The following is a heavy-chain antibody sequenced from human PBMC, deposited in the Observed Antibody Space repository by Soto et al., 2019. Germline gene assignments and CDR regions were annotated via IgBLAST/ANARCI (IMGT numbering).Heavy chain of an antibody. D-gene: IGHD4-17*01. CDR3: AREAYGKLSAFDI. CDR2: INAGNGNT. J-gene: IGHJ3*02. V-gene: IGHV1-3*01. Sequence: QVQLVQSGAEVKKPGASVKVSCKASGYTFTSYAMHWVRQAPGQRLEWMGWINAGNGNTKYSQKFHGRVTITRDTSASTAYMELTSLRSEDTAVYYCAREAYGKLSAFDIWGQWKMVTVYS. CDR1: GYTFTSYA.